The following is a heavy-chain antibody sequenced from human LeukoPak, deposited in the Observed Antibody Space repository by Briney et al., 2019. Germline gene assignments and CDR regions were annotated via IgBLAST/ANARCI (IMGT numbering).Heavy chain of an antibody. CDR1: GYTFTGYY. Sequence: ASVKVSCKASGYTFTGYYMHWVRQAPGQGLEWMGWINLNSGGTNYAQKFQGRVTMTRDTSISTAYMELSRLRSDDTAVYYCARESGWYDYFDYWGQGTLVTVSS. CDR3: ARESGWYDYFDY. D-gene: IGHD6-19*01. V-gene: IGHV1-2*02. CDR2: INLNSGGT. J-gene: IGHJ4*02.